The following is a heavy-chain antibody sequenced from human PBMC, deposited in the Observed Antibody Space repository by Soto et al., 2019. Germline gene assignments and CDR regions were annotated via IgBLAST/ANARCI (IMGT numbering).Heavy chain of an antibody. Sequence: EVQLVESGGGLVQPGGSLRLSCAASGFTVSSNYMSWVRQAPGKGLEWVSVIYSGGSAYYADSVKGRFTISRDNYKNTLDLQMKSMRAEDTAVYYGARHGYSCGVGYFEYWGQGTLVTVSA. D-gene: IGHD5-18*01. CDR2: IYSGGSA. CDR3: ARHGYSCGVGYFEY. V-gene: IGHV3-66*04. CDR1: GFTVSSNY. J-gene: IGHJ4*02.